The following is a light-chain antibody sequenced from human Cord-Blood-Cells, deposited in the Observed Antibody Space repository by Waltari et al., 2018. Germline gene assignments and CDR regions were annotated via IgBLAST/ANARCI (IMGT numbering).Light chain of an antibody. CDR1: QSLSSY. V-gene: IGKV1-39*01. J-gene: IGKJ4*01. Sequence: IQMTQSPTSLSASVDDSFTITCRASQSLSSYLNWYQQKPGKAPKLLIYAASSWESGVPSRFSGSGSGTEFTLTISSLQSEDFAVYYCQQSNSCPFTFGEGTKVEIK. CDR2: AAS. CDR3: QQSNSCPFT.